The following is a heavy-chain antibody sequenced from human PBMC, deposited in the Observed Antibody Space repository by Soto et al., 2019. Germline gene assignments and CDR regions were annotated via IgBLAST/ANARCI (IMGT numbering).Heavy chain of an antibody. V-gene: IGHV3-23*01. CDR3: ARGLGYCSSTRCYIWFDY. CDR1: GFTFSTYA. Sequence: PGGSLRLSCAASGFTFSTYAMRWVRQAPGKGLEWVSAISGSGGSTYYADPVKGRFTISRDKSKNTLYLQRNSLRDEDTAVHYCARGLGYCSSTRCYIWFDYWGQGTLVTGSS. D-gene: IGHD2-2*02. J-gene: IGHJ4*02. CDR2: ISGSGGST.